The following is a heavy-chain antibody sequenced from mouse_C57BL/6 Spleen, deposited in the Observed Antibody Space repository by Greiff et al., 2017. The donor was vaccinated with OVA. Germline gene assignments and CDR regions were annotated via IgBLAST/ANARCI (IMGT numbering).Heavy chain of an antibody. CDR2: IRNKANNPAT. J-gene: IGHJ4*01. V-gene: IGHV6-6*01. D-gene: IGHD1-1*01. CDR3: TRIITTVVAHELAMDY. CDR1: GFTFSDAW. Sequence: EVKVEESGGGLVQPGGSMKLSCAASGFTFSDAWMDWVRQSPEKGLEWVAEIRNKANNPATYYAESVKGRFTISRDDSKSSVYLQMNSLRAEDTGIYYCTRIITTVVAHELAMDYWGQGTSVTVSS.